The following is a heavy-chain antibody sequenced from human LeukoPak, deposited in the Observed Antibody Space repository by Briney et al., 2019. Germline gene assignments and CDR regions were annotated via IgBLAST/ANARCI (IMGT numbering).Heavy chain of an antibody. V-gene: IGHV3-66*01. D-gene: IGHD3-10*01. CDR2: IYTDGNT. Sequence: GGSLRLSCAASGFTVSSNYMSWVRQAPRKGLEWVSAIYTDGNTHYAGSVKGRFTISRDSFKNTLYLQMNSLRAEDTAVYYCARVRGDYYFDYWGQGTLVTVSS. CDR3: ARVRGDYYFDY. CDR1: GFTVSSNY. J-gene: IGHJ4*02.